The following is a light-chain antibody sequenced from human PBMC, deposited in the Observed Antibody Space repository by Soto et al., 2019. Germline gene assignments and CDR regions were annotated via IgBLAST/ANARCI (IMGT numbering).Light chain of an antibody. V-gene: IGKV1-39*01. Sequence: DIQMTQSPSSLSASVGDRVTITCRASQSISSYLNWYQQKPGKAPKLLIYDASSLKSGVPSRFSGSRSGTDFTLTISSLQPEDFATYYCQQSYSTPPITFGQGTRLEIK. CDR3: QQSYSTPPIT. J-gene: IGKJ5*01. CDR1: QSISSY. CDR2: DAS.